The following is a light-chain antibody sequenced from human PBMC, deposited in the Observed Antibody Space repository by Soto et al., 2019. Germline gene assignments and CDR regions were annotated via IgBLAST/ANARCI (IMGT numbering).Light chain of an antibody. V-gene: IGKV1-5*03. CDR2: KAS. J-gene: IGKJ2*01. CDR3: QHYNSYSDT. Sequence: DIQMTQSPSTLSASVGDRVTITCRASQSISSWLAWYQQKPGKAPKPLIYKASSLESEVPSRFSGCGSGTEFTLTISSLQPDDFATYYCQHYNSYSDTFGQGTKLEIE. CDR1: QSISSW.